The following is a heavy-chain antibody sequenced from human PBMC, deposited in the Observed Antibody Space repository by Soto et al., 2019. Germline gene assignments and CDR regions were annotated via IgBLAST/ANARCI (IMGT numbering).Heavy chain of an antibody. CDR3: ARDKYSSTSGTTLDY. CDR2: ISSSGSTM. V-gene: IGHV3-11*01. Sequence: QVQLVESGGGLVKPGGSLRLSCAASGFTFSDYYMRWIRQAPGKGLEGVSYISSSGSTMYYADSVQGRFTISRDNAKNSLYLQMNSLRAEDTAVYYCARDKYSSTSGTTLDYWGQGTLVTVSS. CDR1: GFTFSDYY. D-gene: IGHD6-13*01. J-gene: IGHJ4*02.